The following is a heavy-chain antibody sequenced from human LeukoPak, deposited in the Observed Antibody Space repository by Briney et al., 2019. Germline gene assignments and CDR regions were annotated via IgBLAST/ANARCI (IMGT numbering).Heavy chain of an antibody. D-gene: IGHD3-3*01. CDR2: INHSGST. CDR3: ARAGWSGYFPMG. V-gene: IGHV4-34*01. CDR1: GGSFSGYY. J-gene: IGHJ4*02. Sequence: SESLSLTCAVYGGSFSGYYWSWIRQPPGKGLEWIGEINHSGSTNYNPSLKSRVTISVDTSKNQFSLKLSSVTAADTAVYYCARAGWSGYFPMGWGQGTLVTVSS.